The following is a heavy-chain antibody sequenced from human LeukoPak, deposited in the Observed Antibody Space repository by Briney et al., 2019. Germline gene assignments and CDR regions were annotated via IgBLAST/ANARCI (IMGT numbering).Heavy chain of an antibody. Sequence: GGSLRLSCAASGFTFSDYHMSWIRQAPGKGLEWVSYISSSGSTTDYADSVKGRFTISRDNAKNSLYLQMNSLRAEDTAVYYCAKTSVCSGGSCYYDGIDIWGQGTMVTVSS. CDR2: ISSSGSTT. J-gene: IGHJ3*02. V-gene: IGHV3-11*01. CDR1: GFTFSDYH. CDR3: AKTSVCSGGSCYYDGIDI. D-gene: IGHD2-15*01.